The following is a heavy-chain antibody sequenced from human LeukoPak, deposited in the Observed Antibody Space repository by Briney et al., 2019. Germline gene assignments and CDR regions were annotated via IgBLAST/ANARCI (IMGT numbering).Heavy chain of an antibody. J-gene: IGHJ4*02. CDR2: IGYDVSNK. V-gene: IGHV3-30*02. D-gene: IGHD6-13*01. CDR1: GFTFSSDG. Sequence: PGGSLRLSCAASGFTFSSDGMHWGRQAPGKGLGWVAVIGYDVSNKYYADSVKGRFTISRDNSKNTLYLQMNSLRAEDTAVYYCAKPAGYSSSWYPNFDYWGQGTLVTVSS. CDR3: AKPAGYSSSWYPNFDY.